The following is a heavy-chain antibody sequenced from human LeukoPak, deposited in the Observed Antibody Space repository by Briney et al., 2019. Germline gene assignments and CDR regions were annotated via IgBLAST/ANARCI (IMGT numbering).Heavy chain of an antibody. CDR1: GFTFSSYG. Sequence: PGGSLRLSCAASGFTFSSYGMHWVRQAPGKGLEWVAVISYDGSNKYYADSVKGRLTISRDNSKNTLYLQMNSLRAEDTAVYYCAKESQDEYYYDSSGYAPHAADYWGQGTLVTVSS. CDR3: AKESQDEYYYDSSGYAPHAADY. D-gene: IGHD3-22*01. CDR2: ISYDGSNK. V-gene: IGHV3-30*18. J-gene: IGHJ4*02.